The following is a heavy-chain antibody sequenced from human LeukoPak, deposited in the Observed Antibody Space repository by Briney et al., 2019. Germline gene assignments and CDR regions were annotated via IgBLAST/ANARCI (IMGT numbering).Heavy chain of an antibody. CDR1: CVSISRIRYY. CDR3: ASSPRGYSYGYGDYFDY. J-gene: IGHJ4*02. Sequence: SETLSLTCTVSCVSISRIRYYWGWLRQPPGTGLEGVGRIYYSGSTYYNPSLRSRVTISVDTSKNQFSLKLSSVTAADTAVYYCASSPRGYSYGYGDYFDYWGQGTLVTVSS. D-gene: IGHD5-18*01. CDR2: IYYSGST. V-gene: IGHV4-39*01.